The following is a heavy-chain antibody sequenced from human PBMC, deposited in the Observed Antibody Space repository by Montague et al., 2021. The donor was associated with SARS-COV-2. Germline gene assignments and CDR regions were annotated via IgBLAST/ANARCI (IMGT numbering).Heavy chain of an antibody. Sequence: SETLSLTCAVYGGSFSGYYWTWIRQSPGKGLEWIAEINHSGSTSYNPSLKSRVTMSVDTSKNQFSLKLSSVTAADTAVYYCARSSGSYSTFDFWGQGTLVTVSS. V-gene: IGHV4-34*01. CDR2: INHSGST. J-gene: IGHJ4*02. D-gene: IGHD3-10*01. CDR3: ARSSGSYSTFDF. CDR1: GGSFSGYY.